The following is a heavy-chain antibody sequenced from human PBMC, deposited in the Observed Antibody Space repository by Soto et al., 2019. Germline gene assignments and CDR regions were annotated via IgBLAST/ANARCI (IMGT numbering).Heavy chain of an antibody. J-gene: IGHJ5*02. D-gene: IGHD3-10*01. V-gene: IGHV4-30-4*01. CDR2: IYYSGST. CDR1: GGSISSGDYY. CDR3: AREYYYGSERQYNWFDP. Sequence: PSETLSLTCTVSGGSISSGDYYWSWIRQPPGKGLEWIGYIYYSGSTYYNPSLKSRVTISVDTSKNRFSLKLSSVTAADTAVYYCAREYYYGSERQYNWFDPWGQGTLVTV.